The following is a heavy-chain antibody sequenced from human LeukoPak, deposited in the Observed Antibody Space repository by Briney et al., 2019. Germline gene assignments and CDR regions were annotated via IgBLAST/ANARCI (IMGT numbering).Heavy chain of an antibody. CDR3: ATKGPIVATIIPYYGMDV. J-gene: IGHJ6*02. CDR1: GYTFTSYA. Sequence: ASVKVSCKASGYTFTSYAMNWVRQAPGQGLEWMGWINTNTGNPTYAQGFTGRFVFSLDTSVSTAYLQISSLKAEDTAVYYCATKGPIVATIIPYYGMDVWGQGTTVTVSS. D-gene: IGHD5-12*01. CDR2: INTNTGNP. V-gene: IGHV7-4-1*02.